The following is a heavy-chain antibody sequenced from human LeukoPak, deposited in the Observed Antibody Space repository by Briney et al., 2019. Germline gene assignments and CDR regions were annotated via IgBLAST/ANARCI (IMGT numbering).Heavy chain of an antibody. Sequence: PGGSLRLFCAASGFTFSSYGMLWLRQAPGKGLEGVAFIRYDGCNKYYADSVKGRFTISRDNSKNTLYLQMNSLRAEDTAVYYCAKEVVSSFCSSTSCYAPTLDYWGQGTLVTVSS. V-gene: IGHV3-30*02. CDR1: GFTFSSYG. J-gene: IGHJ4*02. CDR3: AKEVVSSFCSSTSCYAPTLDY. D-gene: IGHD2-2*01. CDR2: IRYDGCNK.